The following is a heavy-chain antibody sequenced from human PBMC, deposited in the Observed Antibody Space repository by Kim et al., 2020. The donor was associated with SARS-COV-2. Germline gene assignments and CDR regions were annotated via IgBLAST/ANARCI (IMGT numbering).Heavy chain of an antibody. CDR1: GFTFSSYS. Sequence: GGSLRLSCAASGFTFSSYSMNWVRQAPGKGLEWVSSISSSSSYIYYADSVKGRFTISRDNAKNSLYLQMNSLRAEDTAVYYCARGGGARLPTDAEYFQHWGQGTLVTVSS. CDR3: ARGGGARLPTDAEYFQH. V-gene: IGHV3-21*01. CDR2: ISSSSSYI. J-gene: IGHJ1*01. D-gene: IGHD2-21*01.